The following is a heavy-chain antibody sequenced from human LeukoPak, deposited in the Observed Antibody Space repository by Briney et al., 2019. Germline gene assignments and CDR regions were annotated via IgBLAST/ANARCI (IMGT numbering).Heavy chain of an antibody. CDR1: GFTFGDYA. CDR3: TRFVTPVSDYYYYYMDV. D-gene: IGHD4-23*01. CDR2: IRSKAYGGTT. Sequence: PGGSLRLSCTASGFTFGDYAMSWFRQAPGKGLEWVGFIRSKAYGGTTEYAASVKGRLTISRDDSKSIAYLQMNSLKTEDTAVYYCTRFVTPVSDYYYYYMDVWGKGTTVTVSS. V-gene: IGHV3-49*03. J-gene: IGHJ6*03.